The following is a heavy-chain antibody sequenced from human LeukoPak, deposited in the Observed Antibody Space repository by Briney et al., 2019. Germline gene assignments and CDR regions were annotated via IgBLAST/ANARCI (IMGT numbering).Heavy chain of an antibody. CDR2: GISGGYT. D-gene: IGHD3-9*01. V-gene: IGHV3-53*01. J-gene: IGHJ4*02. CDR1: GFTVSSNY. Sequence: GGSLRLSCAASGFTVSSNYMSWVRQAPGKGLQWVSSLGISGGYTWYAGPVKGRFTISRDSSKNTLYLQMNSLGAEDTAVYYCARGGGGNSDFLTTYTGASLSFDYWGQGALVTVSS. CDR3: ARGGGGNSDFLTTYTGASLSFDY.